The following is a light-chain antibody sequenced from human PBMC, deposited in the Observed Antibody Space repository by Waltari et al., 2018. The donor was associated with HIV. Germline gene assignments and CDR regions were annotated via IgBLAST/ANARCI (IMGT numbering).Light chain of an antibody. V-gene: IGKV1-39*01. J-gene: IGKJ2*02. CDR1: QNIDDY. CDR2: GAS. Sequence: DIQMTQSPPSLSASVGDRVTITCRASQNIDDYLNWYQQKPGKAPKLLIYGASTLESGVPSRFRGSGSGRDFTLTISRLQPEDFATYYCQQSYNLRTFGQGTKLDIK. CDR3: QQSYNLRT.